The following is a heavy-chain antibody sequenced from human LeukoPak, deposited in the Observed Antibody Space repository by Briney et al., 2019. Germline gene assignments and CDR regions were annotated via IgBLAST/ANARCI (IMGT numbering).Heavy chain of an antibody. CDR2: IYYSGST. D-gene: IGHD6-19*01. CDR3: GGGTVAGTDY. Sequence: SETLSLTCTVSGGSISRSREYWGWIRQPPGKGLEWIGSIYYSGSTYYNPSLKSRVTISGDTSKNRFSLKLSSVTAADTAMYYCGGGTVAGTDYWGQGTLVTVSS. J-gene: IGHJ4*02. V-gene: IGHV4-39*07. CDR1: GGSISRSREY.